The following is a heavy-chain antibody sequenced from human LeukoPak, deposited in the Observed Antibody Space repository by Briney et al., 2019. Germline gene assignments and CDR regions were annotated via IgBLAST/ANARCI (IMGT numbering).Heavy chain of an antibody. CDR3: ASSTVTTRGVGDFDL. Sequence: GGSLRLSCAVSGFTVSSNYMNWVRQAPGKGLEWVSIIYSGGTTYYADSVKGRFTISRDNSKSTVYLEMNSLRADDTAIYYCASSTVTTRGVGDFDLWGHGTRVTVSS. J-gene: IGHJ3*01. CDR2: IYSGGTT. V-gene: IGHV3-53*01. D-gene: IGHD4-17*01. CDR1: GFTVSSNY.